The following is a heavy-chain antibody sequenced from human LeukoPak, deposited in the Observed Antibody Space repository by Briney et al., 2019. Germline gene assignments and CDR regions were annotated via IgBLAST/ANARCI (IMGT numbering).Heavy chain of an antibody. CDR1: GNSLSSGYY. D-gene: IGHD3-10*01. V-gene: IGHV4-34*01. CDR2: INHSGST. J-gene: IGHJ6*03. CDR3: ARAMVRGVRGVSYYMDV. Sequence: SEALSLTCSVSGNSLSSGYYWSWIRQPPGKGLEWIGEINHSGSTNYNPSLKSRVTISVDTSKNQFSLKLSSVTAADTAVYYCARAMVRGVRGVSYYMDVWGKGTTVTISS.